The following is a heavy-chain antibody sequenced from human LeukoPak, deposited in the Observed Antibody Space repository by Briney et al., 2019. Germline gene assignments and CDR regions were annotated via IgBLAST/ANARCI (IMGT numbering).Heavy chain of an antibody. D-gene: IGHD3-10*01. Sequence: ASVKVSCKASGGTFSSYDINWVRQATGQGLEWMGWMNPNSGNTGYAQKFQGRVTMTRNTSISTAYMELSSLRSEDTAVYYCAVMVRGVHQAFDYWGQGTLVTVSS. CDR3: AVMVRGVHQAFDY. CDR1: GGTFSSYD. CDR2: MNPNSGNT. J-gene: IGHJ4*02. V-gene: IGHV1-8*02.